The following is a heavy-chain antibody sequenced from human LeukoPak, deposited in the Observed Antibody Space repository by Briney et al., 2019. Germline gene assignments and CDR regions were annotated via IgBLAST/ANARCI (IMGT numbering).Heavy chain of an antibody. CDR3: ARGGGFCSSTSCQEWFDP. CDR2: INHSGST. J-gene: IGHJ5*02. Sequence: SETLSLTCAVYGGSFSGYYWSWIRQPPGKGLEWIGEINHSGSTNYNPSLKSRVTISVDRSKNQFSLKLSSVTAADTAVYYCARGGGFCSSTSCQEWFDPWGQGTLVTVSS. CDR1: GGSFSGYY. V-gene: IGHV4-34*01. D-gene: IGHD2-2*01.